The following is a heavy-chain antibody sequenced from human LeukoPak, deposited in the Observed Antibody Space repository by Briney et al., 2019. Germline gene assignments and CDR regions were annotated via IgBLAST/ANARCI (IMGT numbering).Heavy chain of an antibody. D-gene: IGHD3-3*01. J-gene: IGHJ6*03. Sequence: PGGSLRLSCAASGFTFSSYSMNWVRQAPGKGLEWVSSISSSSSYIYYADSVKGRFTISRDNAKNSLYLQMNSLRAEDTAVYYCARAGKLYDFWSYMDVWGKGTTVTVSS. CDR3: ARAGKLYDFWSYMDV. CDR1: GFTFSSYS. V-gene: IGHV3-21*01. CDR2: ISSSSSYI.